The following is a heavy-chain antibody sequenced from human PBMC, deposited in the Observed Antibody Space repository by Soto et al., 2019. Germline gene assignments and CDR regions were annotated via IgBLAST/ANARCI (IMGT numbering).Heavy chain of an antibody. CDR2: ISSSGSSI. Sequence: QVQLLESGGGLVKPGGSLRLSCAASGFTFSDYDMSWIRQAPGKGLEWVSYISSSGSSIYYADSVKGRFTISRDNAKNTLYLQMTSVRAEDTAVDYCVMGIPAANFDYWGQGTLVTVSS. D-gene: IGHD2-2*01. J-gene: IGHJ4*02. CDR3: VMGIPAANFDY. V-gene: IGHV3-11*01. CDR1: GFTFSDYD.